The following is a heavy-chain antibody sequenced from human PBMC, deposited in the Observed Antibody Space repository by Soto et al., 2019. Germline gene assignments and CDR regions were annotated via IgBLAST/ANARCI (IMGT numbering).Heavy chain of an antibody. CDR3: AKDLQQGYYVRWSGAFDI. J-gene: IGHJ3*02. CDR2: ISGSGGST. V-gene: IGHV3-23*01. CDR1: GFTFSSYA. D-gene: IGHD3-22*01. Sequence: GGSLRLSCAASGFTFSSYAMSWVRQAPGKGLEWVSAISGSGGSTYYADSVKGRFTISRDNSKNTLYLQMNSLRAEDTAVYYCAKDLQQGYYVRWSGAFDIWGQGTMVTVSS.